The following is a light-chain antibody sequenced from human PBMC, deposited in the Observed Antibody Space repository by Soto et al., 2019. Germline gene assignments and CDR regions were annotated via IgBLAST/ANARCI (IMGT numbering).Light chain of an antibody. CDR1: QSISSW. CDR3: QQYNSYST. Sequence: DIQMTQSPSTLPASVGDRVTITCRASQSISSWLAWYQQKPGKAPKLLIYKASNLQSGVPSRFSGRGSGTEFTLTISSLQPDDFASYYGQQYNSYSTFGQGTKVEIK. V-gene: IGKV1-5*03. CDR2: KAS. J-gene: IGKJ1*01.